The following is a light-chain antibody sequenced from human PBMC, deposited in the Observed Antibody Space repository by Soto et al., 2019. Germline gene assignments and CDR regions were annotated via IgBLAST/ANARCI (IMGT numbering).Light chain of an antibody. CDR2: EGS. J-gene: IGLJ1*01. CDR1: SSDVGSYNL. CDR3: CSDAGSSSYV. V-gene: IGLV2-23*01. Sequence: QSVLTQPASVSGSPGQSITISCTGTSSDVGSYNLVSWYQQHPGKAPKLMIYEGSKRPSGVSNRFSGSKSGNTASLTISGLQAEYEADYYCCSDAGSSSYVFGTGTKVTVL.